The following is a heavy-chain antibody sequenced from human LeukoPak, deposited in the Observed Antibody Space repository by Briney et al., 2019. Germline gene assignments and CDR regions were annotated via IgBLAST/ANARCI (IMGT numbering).Heavy chain of an antibody. CDR2: IIPILGIA. Sequence: ASVKVSCKASGGTFSSYAISWVRQAPGQGLEWMGRIIPILGIANYAQKFQGRVTITADKSTSTAYMELSSLRSEDTAVCYCARTYYYDSSGYPIYYYGMDVWGQGTTVTVSS. CDR1: GGTFSSYA. D-gene: IGHD3-22*01. V-gene: IGHV1-69*04. CDR3: ARTYYYDSSGYPIYYYGMDV. J-gene: IGHJ6*02.